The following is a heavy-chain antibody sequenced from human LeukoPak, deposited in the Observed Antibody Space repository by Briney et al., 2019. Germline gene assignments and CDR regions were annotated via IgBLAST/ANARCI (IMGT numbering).Heavy chain of an antibody. Sequence: ASVKVSCKASGGTFSSYAISWVRQAPGQGLEWMGWINPNSCGTNYAQKFQGRVTMTRDTSISTAYMELSRLRSDDTAVYYCARVRCSSTSCYSRWFDPWGQGTLVTVSS. CDR2: INPNSCGT. CDR3: ARVRCSSTSCYSRWFDP. V-gene: IGHV1-2*02. D-gene: IGHD2-2*02. CDR1: GGTFSSYA. J-gene: IGHJ5*02.